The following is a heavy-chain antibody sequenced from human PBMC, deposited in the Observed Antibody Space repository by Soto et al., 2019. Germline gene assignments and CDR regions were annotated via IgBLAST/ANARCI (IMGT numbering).Heavy chain of an antibody. J-gene: IGHJ5*02. V-gene: IGHV4-39*01. CDR1: GDSMTSSSYY. CDR3: ARHTRNQFDP. Sequence: SETLSLTCTVSGDSMTSSSYYWGWIRQPPGRGLEWIGSIYYSERTSYNSGSTYYSPSLKSRVTISGDTSKSQFSLKLSSVTAADTAVYYCARHTRNQFDPWGQGTLVTVSS. CDR2: IYYSERTSYNSGST.